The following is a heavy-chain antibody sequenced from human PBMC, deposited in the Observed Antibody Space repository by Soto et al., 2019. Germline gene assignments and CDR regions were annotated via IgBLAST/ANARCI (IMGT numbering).Heavy chain of an antibody. J-gene: IGHJ5*02. V-gene: IGHV4-39*01. CDR1: GDSMTSSSYY. CDR3: ARHTRNQFDP. Sequence: SETLSLTCTVSGDSMTSSSYYWGWIRQPPGRGLEWIGSIYYSERTSYNSGSTYYSPSLKSRVTISGDTSKSQFSLKLSSVTAADTAVYYCARHTRNQFDPWGQGTLVTVSS. CDR2: IYYSERTSYNSGST.